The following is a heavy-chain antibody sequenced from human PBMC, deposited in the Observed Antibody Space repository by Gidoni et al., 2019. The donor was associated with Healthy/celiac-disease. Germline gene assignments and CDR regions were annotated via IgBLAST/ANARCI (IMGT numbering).Heavy chain of an antibody. CDR3: ARSINYYFDSSGYYSRYYYYGMDV. CDR2: INHSGST. J-gene: IGHJ6*02. D-gene: IGHD3-22*01. CDR1: GGSFSSYY. Sequence: QVQLQQWGAGLLKPSETLSLTCAVYGGSFSSYYWRWIRQPPGKGLEWIGEINHSGSTNYNPSLKSRVTISVDTSKNQFSLKLSSVTAADTAVYYCARSINYYFDSSGYYSRYYYYGMDVWGQGTTVTVSS. V-gene: IGHV4-34*01.